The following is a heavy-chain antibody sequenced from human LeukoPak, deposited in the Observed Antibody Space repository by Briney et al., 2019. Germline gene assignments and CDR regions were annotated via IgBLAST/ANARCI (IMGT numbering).Heavy chain of an antibody. J-gene: IGHJ2*01. CDR1: GGSFSGYY. D-gene: IGHD3-22*01. CDR2: LYYSGST. V-gene: IGHV4-34*01. CDR3: ARGVTMIVVVIHDWYFDL. Sequence: SETLSLTCAVYGGSFSGYYWSWIRQPPGKGLEWIGYLYYSGSTNYNPSLKSRVTISVDTSKNQFSLKLSSLTAADTAVYYCARGVTMIVVVIHDWYFDLWGRGTLVTVSS.